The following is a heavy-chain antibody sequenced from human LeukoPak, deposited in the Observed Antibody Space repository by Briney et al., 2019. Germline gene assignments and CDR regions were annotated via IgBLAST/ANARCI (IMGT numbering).Heavy chain of an antibody. CDR2: IYYSGST. Sequence: SGTLSLTCIVSGGSISSGGYYWSWIRQHPGKGLEWIGYIYYSGSTYYNPSLKSRVTISVDTSKNQFSLKLSSVTAADTAVYYCARDIAARPGWFDPWGQGTLVTVSS. CDR3: ARDIAARPGWFDP. CDR1: GGSISSGGYY. D-gene: IGHD6-6*01. J-gene: IGHJ5*02. V-gene: IGHV4-31*03.